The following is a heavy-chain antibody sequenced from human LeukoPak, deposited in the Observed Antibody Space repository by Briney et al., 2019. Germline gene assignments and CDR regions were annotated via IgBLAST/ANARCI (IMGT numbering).Heavy chain of an antibody. CDR2: IRQDGLAK. D-gene: IGHD6-13*01. CDR3: APPPIAAAGN. CDR1: GFIFNDFW. J-gene: IGHJ4*02. V-gene: IGHV3-7*01. Sequence: GGPLRLSCAASGFIFNDFWMSWVRQAPGEGLEWVANIRQDGLAKNYVDSVKGRFTVSRDNAKKSLYLQMNSLRAEDTAVYYCAPPPIAAAGNWGQGTLVTVSS.